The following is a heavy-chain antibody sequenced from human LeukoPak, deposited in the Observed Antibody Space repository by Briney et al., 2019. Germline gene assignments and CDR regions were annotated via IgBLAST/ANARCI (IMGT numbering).Heavy chain of an antibody. CDR2: ISAYNGNT. V-gene: IGHV1-18*01. CDR3: ARDLGRWGYYYDSSGYLDY. CDR1: GYTFTSYG. D-gene: IGHD3-22*01. Sequence: ASVKVSSKASGYTFTSYGISWVRQAPGQGLEWMGWISAYNGNTNYAQKLQGRVTMTTDTSTSTAYMELRSLRSDDTAVYYCARDLGRWGYYYDSSGYLDYWGQGTLVTVSS. J-gene: IGHJ4*02.